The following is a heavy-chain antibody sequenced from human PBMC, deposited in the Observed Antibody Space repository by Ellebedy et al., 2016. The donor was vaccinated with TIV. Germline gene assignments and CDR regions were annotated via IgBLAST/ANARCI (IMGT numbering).Heavy chain of an antibody. V-gene: IGHV4-39*07. CDR1: GGSISTSSYY. CDR2: INHSGST. CDR3: ARDGVMGYWYFDL. J-gene: IGHJ2*01. Sequence: SETLSLTCTVSGGSISTSSYYRVWIRQPPGKGLEWIGEINHSGSTNYNPSLKSRVTMSVDTSKNQFSLKLSSVTAADTAVYYCARDGVMGYWYFDLWGRGTLVTVSS. D-gene: IGHD3-16*01.